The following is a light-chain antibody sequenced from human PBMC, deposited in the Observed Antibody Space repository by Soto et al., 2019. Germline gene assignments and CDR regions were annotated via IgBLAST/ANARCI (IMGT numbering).Light chain of an antibody. CDR1: QSISSW. Sequence: GDRVTITCRASQSISSWLAWYQQKPGKAPKLLIYDASSLESGVPSRFSGSGSGADFTLTISSLQPDDFATYYCQHYNSYPLTFGGGTKVDI. V-gene: IGKV1-5*01. J-gene: IGKJ4*01. CDR2: DAS. CDR3: QHYNSYPLT.